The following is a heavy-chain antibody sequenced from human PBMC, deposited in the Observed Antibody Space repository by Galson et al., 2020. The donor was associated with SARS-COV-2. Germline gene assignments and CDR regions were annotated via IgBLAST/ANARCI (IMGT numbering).Heavy chain of an antibody. D-gene: IGHD3-10*01. CDR2: ISYDGSNK. CDR1: GFTLSSYG. J-gene: IGHJ5*02. CDR3: AKEIFYYYGSGRGPFDP. V-gene: IGHV3-30*18. Sequence: GGSLRLSCAASGFTLSSYGMHWVRQAPGKGLEWVAVISYDGSNKYYADSVKGRFTISRDNSKNTLYLQMNSLRAEDTAVYYCAKEIFYYYGSGRGPFDPWGQGTLVTVSS.